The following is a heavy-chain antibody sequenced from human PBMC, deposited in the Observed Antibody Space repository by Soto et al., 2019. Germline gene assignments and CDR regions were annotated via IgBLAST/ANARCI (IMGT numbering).Heavy chain of an antibody. CDR3: ARDYMVRGVMRWFDP. CDR1: GGSISSSNW. CDR2: IYHSGST. V-gene: IGHV4-4*02. Sequence: QVQLQESGPGLVKPSGTLSLTCAVSGGSISSSNWWSWVRQPPGKGLEWIGEIYHSGSTNYNPSPKIRVTISVDKSKNQFSLKLSSVTAADTAVYYCARDYMVRGVMRWFDPWGQGTLVTVSS. D-gene: IGHD3-10*01. J-gene: IGHJ5*02.